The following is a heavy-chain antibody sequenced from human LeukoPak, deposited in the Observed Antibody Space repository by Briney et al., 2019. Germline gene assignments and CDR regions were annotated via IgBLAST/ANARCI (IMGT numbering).Heavy chain of an antibody. D-gene: IGHD6-19*01. J-gene: IGHJ6*02. CDR1: GFTFSSYS. CDR3: ARDRAVAETGSGMDV. CDR2: ISSSSSYI. Sequence: GGSLRLSCAASGFTFSSYSMNWVRQAPGKGLEWVSSISSSSSYISYADSLKGRFTISRDNAKNSLYLQMNRLRAEDTAVYYCARDRAVAETGSGMDVWGQGTTVTVSS. V-gene: IGHV3-21*01.